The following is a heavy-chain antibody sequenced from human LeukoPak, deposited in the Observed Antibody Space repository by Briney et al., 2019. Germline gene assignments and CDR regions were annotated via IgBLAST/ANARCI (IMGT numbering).Heavy chain of an antibody. V-gene: IGHV3-66*01. J-gene: IGHJ4*02. Sequence: GGSLRLSCAASGFTVSSNYMTWVRQAPGKGLEWVSSLDSGGNTYYADSVKGRFSLSRDNSKNTLYLQMTSLRAEDTAVYYCARLRYSSGPLGFWGRGTLVTVSS. CDR3: ARLRYSSGPLGF. CDR1: GFTVSSNY. CDR2: LDSGGNT. D-gene: IGHD6-19*01.